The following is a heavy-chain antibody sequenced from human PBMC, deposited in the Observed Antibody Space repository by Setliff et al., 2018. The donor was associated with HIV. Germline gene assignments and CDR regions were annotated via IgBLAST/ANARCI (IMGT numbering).Heavy chain of an antibody. J-gene: IGHJ4*02. CDR3: VRDGGYSSPYYFHY. D-gene: IGHD5-18*01. CDR2: INPSGGST. V-gene: IGHV1-46*01. Sequence: GASVKVSCKTSGYAFTSYYMHWVRQAPGQGLEWMGVINPSGGSTNYAQKFQGRVTMTGDTSTSTVYMDLSSLRSEDTAVYYCVRDGGYSSPYYFHYWGQGTLVTVSS. CDR1: GYAFTSYY.